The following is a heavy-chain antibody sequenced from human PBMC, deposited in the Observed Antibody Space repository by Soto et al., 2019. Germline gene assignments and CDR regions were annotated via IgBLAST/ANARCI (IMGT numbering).Heavy chain of an antibody. CDR3: AGERASRPVPCSSAFDV. V-gene: IGHV1-69*01. CDR2: IVPMFDTS. D-gene: IGHD2-21*01. CDR1: GGTFSSSA. Sequence: QVQLVQSGAEVKKPGASVKVSCKASGGTFSSSAISWVRQAPGQGLEWVGGIVPMFDTSVYAQNFQDRVTITADESSSTAYMDLSSLRSEVTAVDFCAGERASRPVPCSSAFDVWGQGTTVTVSS. J-gene: IGHJ3*01.